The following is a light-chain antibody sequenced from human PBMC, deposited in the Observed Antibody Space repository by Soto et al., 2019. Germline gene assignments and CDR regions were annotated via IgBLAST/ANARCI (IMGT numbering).Light chain of an antibody. J-gene: IGKJ5*01. Sequence: EVVLTQSPATLSLSPWERATLSCRASQSVRRDLAWYQQKPGQAPRLLIYDASNRATGIPVRFSGSGSGTDFTLTISSLEPEDFAVYFCRQRSDWPRITFGQGTRLEIK. CDR3: RQRSDWPRIT. CDR2: DAS. V-gene: IGKV3-11*01. CDR1: QSVRRD.